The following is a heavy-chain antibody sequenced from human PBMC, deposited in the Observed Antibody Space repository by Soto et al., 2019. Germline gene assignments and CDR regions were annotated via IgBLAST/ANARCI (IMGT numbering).Heavy chain of an antibody. CDR2: ISSSSSYI. CDR3: ARDTSWWYIPDFDYYYYGMDV. J-gene: IGHJ6*02. CDR1: GFTFSSYS. V-gene: IGHV3-21*01. Sequence: GGSLRLSCAASGFTFSSYSMNWVRQAPGKGLEWVPSISSSSSYIYYADSVKGRFTISRDNAKNSLYLQMNSLRAEDTAVYYCARDTSWWYIPDFDYYYYGMDVWGQGTTVTVSS. D-gene: IGHD2-8*02.